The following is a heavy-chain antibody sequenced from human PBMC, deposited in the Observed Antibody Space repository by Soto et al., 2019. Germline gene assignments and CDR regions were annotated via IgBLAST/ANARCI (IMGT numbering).Heavy chain of an antibody. CDR1: GFAFSRNG. J-gene: IGHJ4*02. D-gene: IGHD2-8*01. CDR3: ASMLATSDY. Sequence: VQLVESGGGVVQPGRSLRLSCVVSGFAFSRNGMHWVRQAPGKGLEWLAVISYDGGEKYYADSVEGRFFISRDNSKNTLFLQMNSLRVEDTAVYYCASMLATSDYWGQGTLVTVSS. CDR2: ISYDGGEK. V-gene: IGHV3-30*03.